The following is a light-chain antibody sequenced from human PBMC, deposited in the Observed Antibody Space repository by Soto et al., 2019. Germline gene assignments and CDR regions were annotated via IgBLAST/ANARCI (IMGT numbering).Light chain of an antibody. V-gene: IGLV2-23*02. Sequence: QSALTQPASVSGSPGQSITISCTGTSSDVGSHDFVSWYQQRPGKAPKFMIFEVTKRPSGVSSRFSASKSGNTASLTISGVQAEDEADYYCCSYAGTTTWVFGGGTKVTVL. CDR3: CSYAGTTTWV. J-gene: IGLJ3*02. CDR2: EVT. CDR1: SSDVGSHDF.